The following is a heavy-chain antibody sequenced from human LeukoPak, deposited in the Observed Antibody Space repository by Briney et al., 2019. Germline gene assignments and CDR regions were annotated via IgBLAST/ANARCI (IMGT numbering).Heavy chain of an antibody. CDR1: GYTLTELS. V-gene: IGHV1-24*01. Sequence: ASVKVSCKVCGYTLTELSMHWVRQAPGKGLEWMGGFDPEDGETIYAQKFQGRVAMTEDTSTDTAYMELSSLRSEDTAVYYCATDLRPYESGWFDPWGQGTLVTVSS. D-gene: IGHD5-12*01. CDR3: ATDLRPYESGWFDP. CDR2: FDPEDGET. J-gene: IGHJ5*02.